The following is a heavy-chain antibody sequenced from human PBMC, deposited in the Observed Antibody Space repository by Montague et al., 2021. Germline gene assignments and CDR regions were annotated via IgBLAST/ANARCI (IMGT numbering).Heavy chain of an antibody. CDR1: GGSISSGGFY. CDR2: IYDSGST. J-gene: IGHJ4*02. V-gene: IGHV4-31*03. Sequence: TLSLTCSVSGGSISSGGFYWSWIRQHPGKGPEWIGCIYDSGSTNYNPSLKSRLTLSRDTSKNQFSLRLTSVTAAETAVYYCAKSGGYCRGGRCDTFDYWGQGTLVTVSS. CDR3: AKSGGYCRGGRCDTFDY. D-gene: IGHD2-15*01.